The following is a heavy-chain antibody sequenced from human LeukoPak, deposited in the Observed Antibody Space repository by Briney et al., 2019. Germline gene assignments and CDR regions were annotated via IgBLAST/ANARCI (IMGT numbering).Heavy chain of an antibody. CDR3: ARGLPSGRGKIYLFDY. CDR1: GGSISTYY. CDR2: VYTTGST. D-gene: IGHD1-26*01. Sequence: TSETLSLTCSISGGSISTYYWSWIRQPAGKGLEWIGHVYTTGSTKYNPSLKSRVTMSVDTSNNQFSLKLSSVTAADTALYYCARGLPSGRGKIYLFDYSGLGVLVTLSS. V-gene: IGHV4-4*07. J-gene: IGHJ4*02.